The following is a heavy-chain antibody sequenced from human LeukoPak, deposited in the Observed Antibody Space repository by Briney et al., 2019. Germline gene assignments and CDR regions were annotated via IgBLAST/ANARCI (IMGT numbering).Heavy chain of an antibody. Sequence: SETLSLTCTVSGGSISSSTYYWSWIRQPPGKGLEWIGEINHSGSTNYNPSLKSRVTISVDTSKNQFSLKLSSVTAADTAVYYCARVLRRSVGPYYYYGMDVWGQGTTVTVSS. J-gene: IGHJ6*02. CDR3: ARVLRRSVGPYYYYGMDV. CDR2: INHSGST. V-gene: IGHV4-39*07. D-gene: IGHD2-8*01. CDR1: GGSISSSTYY.